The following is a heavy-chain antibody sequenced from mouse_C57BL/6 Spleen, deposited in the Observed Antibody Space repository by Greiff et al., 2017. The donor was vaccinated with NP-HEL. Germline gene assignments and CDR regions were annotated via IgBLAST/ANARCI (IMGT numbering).Heavy chain of an antibody. CDR3: AGDRGGDGFAY. V-gene: IGHV12-3*01. CDR2: ITHSGET. J-gene: IGHJ3*01. CDR1: GFPITSGYY. Sequence: VQLVESGPGLVKPSQSLFLTCSITGFPITSGYYWIWIRQSPGKPLEWMGYITHSGETFYNPSLQSPISITRETSKNQFFLQLNSVTTEDTAMYYCAGDRGGDGFAYWGQGTLVTVSA.